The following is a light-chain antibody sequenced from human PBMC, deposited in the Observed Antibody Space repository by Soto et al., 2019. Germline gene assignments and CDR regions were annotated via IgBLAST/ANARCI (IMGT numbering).Light chain of an antibody. Sequence: EVVLTQSPATLSLSPGERATLSCRASQSVSNYLAWYQQKPGQAPRLLIYDSSNRATGIPDRFSGSGSGTDFTLTISNLEPEDFAVYYCQHRRTFGPGTKVDIK. CDR1: QSVSNY. V-gene: IGKV3-11*01. CDR3: QHRRT. J-gene: IGKJ3*01. CDR2: DSS.